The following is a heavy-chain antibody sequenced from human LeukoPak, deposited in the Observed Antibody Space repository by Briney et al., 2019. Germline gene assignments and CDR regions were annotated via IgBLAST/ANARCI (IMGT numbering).Heavy chain of an antibody. CDR1: GFTFSDYS. D-gene: IGHD5-12*01. V-gene: IGHV4-4*02. CDR3: ARGAPVPTLNR. CDR2: IYHSRST. Sequence: PGGSLRLSCAASGFTFSDYSMNWVRQPPGKGREWIGEIYHSRSTNYNPSLKSRVTISVDKSKNQFSLKLSSVTAADTAVYYCARGAPVPTLNRWGQGTLVTVSS. J-gene: IGHJ5*02.